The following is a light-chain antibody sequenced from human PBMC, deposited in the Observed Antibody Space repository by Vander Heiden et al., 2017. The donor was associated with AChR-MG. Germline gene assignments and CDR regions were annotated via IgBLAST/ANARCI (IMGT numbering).Light chain of an antibody. CDR3: QHYGRSPWT. J-gene: IGKJ1*01. Sequence: EHVLTQSPGPLSSSPGERAILSCRASQSVSSSYFAWYQQKPGQAPMLLFYGSSSRATGIPGRFSGSGSGTDFTLTISRLEPEDFAVYYCQHYGRSPWTFGQGTKVEIK. CDR1: QSVSSSY. V-gene: IGKV3-20*01. CDR2: GSS.